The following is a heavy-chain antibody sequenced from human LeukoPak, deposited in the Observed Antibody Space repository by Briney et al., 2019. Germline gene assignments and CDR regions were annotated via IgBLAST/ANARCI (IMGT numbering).Heavy chain of an antibody. J-gene: IGHJ5*02. CDR3: ARDPGGQLLHNWFDP. CDR2: IYTSGST. CDR1: GGSISSYY. V-gene: IGHV4-4*07. D-gene: IGHD2-2*01. Sequence: SETLSLTCTVSGGSISSYYWSWIQQPAGKGLEWIGRIYTSGSTNYNPSLKSRVTMSVDTSKNQFSLKLSSVTAADTAVYYCARDPGGQLLHNWFDPWGQGTLVTVSS.